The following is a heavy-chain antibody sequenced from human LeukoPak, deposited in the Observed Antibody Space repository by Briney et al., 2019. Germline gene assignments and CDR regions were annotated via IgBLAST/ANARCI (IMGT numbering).Heavy chain of an antibody. J-gene: IGHJ5*02. D-gene: IGHD3-10*01. Sequence: SETLSLTCAVYGGSFSGYYWSWIRQPPGKGLEWIGEINHSGSTNYNPSLKSRVTISVDTSKNQFSLKLSSVTAADTAVYYCARHPEVITNWFDPWGQGTLVTVSS. V-gene: IGHV4-34*01. CDR3: ARHPEVITNWFDP. CDR1: GGSFSGYY. CDR2: INHSGST.